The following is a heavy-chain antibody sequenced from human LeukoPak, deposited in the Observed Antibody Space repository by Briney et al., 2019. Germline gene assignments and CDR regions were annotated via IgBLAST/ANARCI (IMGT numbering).Heavy chain of an antibody. CDR1: GFTFSSYS. J-gene: IGHJ5*02. CDR2: ISSSSSYI. V-gene: IGHV3-21*01. CDR3: ARDLGEWPHINWFDP. D-gene: IGHD3-10*01. Sequence: PGGSLRLSCAASGFTFSSYSMNWVRQAPGKGLEWVSSISSSSSYIYYADSVKGRFTTSRDNAKNSLYLQMNSLRAEDTAVYYCARDLGEWPHINWFDPWGRGTLVTVSS.